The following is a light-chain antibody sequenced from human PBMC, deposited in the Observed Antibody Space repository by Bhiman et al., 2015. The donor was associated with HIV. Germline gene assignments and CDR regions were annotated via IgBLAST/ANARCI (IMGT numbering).Light chain of an antibody. CDR3: QSYDSNLSGSL. J-gene: IGLJ2*01. V-gene: IGLV2-14*03. CDR1: RSDNDAYNY. Sequence: QSALTQPASVSGSLGQSITISCTGTRSDNDAYNYVSWYQKRPGTAPRLIIFDVTSRPSGVSDRFSGSKSGDTASLNISGLQAEDEADYYCQSYDSNLSGSLFGGGTKLTVL. CDR2: DVT.